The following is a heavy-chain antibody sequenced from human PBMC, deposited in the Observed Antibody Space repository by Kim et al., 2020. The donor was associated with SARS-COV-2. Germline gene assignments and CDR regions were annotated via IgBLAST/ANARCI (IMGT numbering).Heavy chain of an antibody. Sequence: NPSLKSRVTISVDKSKNQFSLKLSSVTAADTAVYYCARVDYYDSSGYYYDWGQGTLVTVSS. CDR3: ARVDYYDSSGYYYD. D-gene: IGHD3-22*01. J-gene: IGHJ4*02. V-gene: IGHV4-4*02.